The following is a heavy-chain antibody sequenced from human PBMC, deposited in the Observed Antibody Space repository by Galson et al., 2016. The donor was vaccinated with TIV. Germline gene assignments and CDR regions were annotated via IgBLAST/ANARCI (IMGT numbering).Heavy chain of an antibody. Sequence: SLRLSCAASGFTFDFYAMSWVRQAPGQGLEWVSGISGSGGITYFADSVKDRFTISRDNSRNTLFLQMHSLRVEDTAVYYCAKRKNYGGDAFEDWGQGTLVTVSS. CDR3: AKRKNYGGDAFED. J-gene: IGHJ3*01. CDR1: GFTFDFYA. V-gene: IGHV3-23*01. CDR2: ISGSGGIT. D-gene: IGHD2-21*01.